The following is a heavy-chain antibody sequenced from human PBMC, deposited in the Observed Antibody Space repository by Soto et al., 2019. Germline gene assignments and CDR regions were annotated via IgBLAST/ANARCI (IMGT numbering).Heavy chain of an antibody. V-gene: IGHV1-18*01. D-gene: IGHD3-10*01. J-gene: IGHJ6*02. Sequence: ASVKVSCKASGYTFTSFGISWVPQAPGQGLEWVGWISAYNGNTNYAQKLQGRVTMTTDTSTSTAYMELRSLRSDDTAVYYCARDHLFITMVRGVIIKVYGMDVWGQGTTVTVSS. CDR2: ISAYNGNT. CDR3: ARDHLFITMVRGVIIKVYGMDV. CDR1: GYTFTSFG.